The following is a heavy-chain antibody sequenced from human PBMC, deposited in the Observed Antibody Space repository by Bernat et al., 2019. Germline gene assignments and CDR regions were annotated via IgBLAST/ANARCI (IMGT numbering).Heavy chain of an antibody. J-gene: IGHJ4*02. D-gene: IGHD6-13*01. CDR1: GFTFSNYW. CDR2: IKGGGSDK. V-gene: IGHV3-7*04. Sequence: EVQLVESGGGLVQPGGSLRLSCAASGFTFSNYWMDWVRQAPGKGLEWVANIKGGGSDKYYVDSVKGRFIISRDNAKNSLYLQMNSLRAEDTAVYFFARGRQYSRTLNDYWGQGTLVTVSS. CDR3: ARGRQYSRTLNDY.